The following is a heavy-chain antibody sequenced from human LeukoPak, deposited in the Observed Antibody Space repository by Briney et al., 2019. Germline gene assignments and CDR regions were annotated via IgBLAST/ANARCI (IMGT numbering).Heavy chain of an antibody. CDR1: GFTFSRHS. Sequence: GGSLRLSCAASGFTFSRHSMNWVRQAPGGGLEWVSYISGPGTTIYYADSVKGRFTISRDNAKNSLSLQMNSLRVEDTAVYFCATGQPFDHWGQGNLVTVSS. V-gene: IGHV3-48*04. CDR2: ISGPGTTI. J-gene: IGHJ4*02. CDR3: ATGQPFDH.